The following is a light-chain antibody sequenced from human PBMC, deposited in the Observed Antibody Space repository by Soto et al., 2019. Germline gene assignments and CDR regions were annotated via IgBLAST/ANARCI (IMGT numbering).Light chain of an antibody. V-gene: IGKV1-5*01. CDR1: QSISAW. J-gene: IGKJ1*01. Sequence: DIQMTQSPSTLSATAGDRVTITCRASQSISAWLAWYQQKPGKAPKLLIYDASNLESGVPSRLSGSGSGTEFTLTISNLQPDDFATYYCQKYENYWTFGQGTKVDIK. CDR3: QKYENYWT. CDR2: DAS.